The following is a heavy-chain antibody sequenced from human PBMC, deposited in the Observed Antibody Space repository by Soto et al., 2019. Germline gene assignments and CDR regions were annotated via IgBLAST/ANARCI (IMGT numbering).Heavy chain of an antibody. J-gene: IGHJ6*03. D-gene: IGHD1-7*01. Sequence: KQSQTLSLTCTVSGGSISSYYWSWIRQPPGKGLEWIGYIYYSGSTNYNPSLKSRVTISVDTSKNQFSLKLSSVTAADTAVYYCARLSRRRGELRSYYYYMDVWGKGTTVTVS. CDR3: ARLSRRRGELRSYYYYMDV. CDR2: IYYSGST. V-gene: IGHV4-59*08. CDR1: GGSISSYY.